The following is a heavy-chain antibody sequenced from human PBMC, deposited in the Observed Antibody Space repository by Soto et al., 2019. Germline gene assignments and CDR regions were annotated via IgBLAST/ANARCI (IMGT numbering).Heavy chain of an antibody. D-gene: IGHD1-7*01. V-gene: IGHV3-53*01. CDR3: ARDLTGTTPIYYYYGMDV. Sequence: PGGSLRLSCAASGFTVSSNYMSWVRQAPGKGLEWVSVIYSGGSTYYADSVKGRYTISRDNSKNTLYLQMNSLRAEDTAVYYCARDLTGTTPIYYYYGMDVWGQGTTVTVSS. CDR2: IYSGGST. CDR1: GFTVSSNY. J-gene: IGHJ6*02.